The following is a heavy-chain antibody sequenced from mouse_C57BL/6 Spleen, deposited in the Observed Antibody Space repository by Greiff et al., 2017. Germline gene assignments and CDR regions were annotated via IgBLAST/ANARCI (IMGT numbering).Heavy chain of an antibody. J-gene: IGHJ1*03. D-gene: IGHD1-1*01. V-gene: IGHV3-6*01. Sequence: EVKLVESGPGLVKPSQSLSLTCSVTGYSITSGYYWNWIRQFPGNKLEWMGYISYDGSNNYNPSVKNLISITRDTSKNQFFLKLNSVTTEDTATYYCARDYCGSRYFDVWGTGTTVTVSS. CDR1: GYSITSGYY. CDR2: ISYDGSN. CDR3: ARDYCGSRYFDV.